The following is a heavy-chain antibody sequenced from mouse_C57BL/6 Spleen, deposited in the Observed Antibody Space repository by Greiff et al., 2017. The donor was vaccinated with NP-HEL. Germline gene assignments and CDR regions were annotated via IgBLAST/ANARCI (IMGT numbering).Heavy chain of an antibody. CDR1: GYTFTDYE. Sequence: VQLQQSGAELVRPGASVTLSCKASGYTFTDYEMHWVKQTPVHGLEWIGAIDPETGGTAYNQKFKGKAILTADKSSSTAYMELRSLTSEDSAVYYCTRGNYEAYWGQGTLVTVSA. J-gene: IGHJ3*01. CDR3: TRGNYEAY. V-gene: IGHV1-15*01. D-gene: IGHD1-1*01. CDR2: IDPETGGT.